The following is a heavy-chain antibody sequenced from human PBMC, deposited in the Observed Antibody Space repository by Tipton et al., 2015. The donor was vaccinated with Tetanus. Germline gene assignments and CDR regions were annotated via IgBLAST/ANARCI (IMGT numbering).Heavy chain of an antibody. CDR3: ARFRPDYGDY. J-gene: IGHJ4*02. Sequence: LRLSCTVSGGSVSSGSYYWSWIRQPPGKGLEWIGYIYYSGSTNYNPSLKSRVTISVDTSKNQFSLKLSSVTAADTAVYYCARFRPDYGDYWGQGTLVTVSS. CDR2: IYYSGST. V-gene: IGHV4-61*01. CDR1: GGSVSSGSYY. D-gene: IGHD2-2*01.